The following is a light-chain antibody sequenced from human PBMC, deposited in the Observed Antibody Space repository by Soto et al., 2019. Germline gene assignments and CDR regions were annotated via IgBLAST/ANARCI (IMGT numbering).Light chain of an antibody. J-gene: IGKJ1*01. CDR3: QQLAGLWP. CDR1: QSVCNTY. CDR2: GAS. V-gene: IGKV3-20*01. Sequence: EIVLTQSPGTLSLSPGERATLSCRASQSVCNTYLAWYHQKPGQAPRLLIYGASSRATGIPDRFSGSGSETDFNVTISRLGREDVAVYYCQQLAGLWPFGQETKVEIK.